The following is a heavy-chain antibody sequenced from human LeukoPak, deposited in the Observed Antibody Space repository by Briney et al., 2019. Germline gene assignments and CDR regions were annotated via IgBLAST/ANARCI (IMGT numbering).Heavy chain of an antibody. J-gene: IGHJ4*02. V-gene: IGHV3-30-3*01. CDR2: ISYDGSNK. D-gene: IGHD3-16*01. CDR3: ARDRGDYVCDY. CDR1: GFTFSSYA. Sequence: GGSLRLSCAASGFTFSSYAMHWVRQAPGKGLEWVAVISYDGSNKYYADSVKGRFTISRDNSKNTLYLQMNSLRAEGTAVYYCARDRGDYVCDYWGQGTLVTVSS.